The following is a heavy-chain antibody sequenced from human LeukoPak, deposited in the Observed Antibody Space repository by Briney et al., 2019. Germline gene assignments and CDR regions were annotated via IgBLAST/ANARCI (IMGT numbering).Heavy chain of an antibody. CDR1: GFTFSNYA. D-gene: IGHD6-6*01. Sequence: GGSLRLSCAASGFTFSNYAMSWVRQAPGKGLEWVSAISGFGESTHYADSVKGWFTISRDNAKNSLYLQMNSLRAEDTAVYYCARGRGSSSSYYMDVWGKGTTVTVSS. CDR3: ARGRGSSSSYYMDV. J-gene: IGHJ6*03. CDR2: ISGFGEST. V-gene: IGHV3-23*01.